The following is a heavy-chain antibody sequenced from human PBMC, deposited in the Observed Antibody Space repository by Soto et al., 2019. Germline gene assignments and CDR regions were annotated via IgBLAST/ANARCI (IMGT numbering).Heavy chain of an antibody. V-gene: IGHV3-11*01. CDR3: ARRPRELDY. Sequence: QVQLVESGGGLVKPGGSLRRSCAASGLTFSDYYMSWIRQTPGKGLEWVSYISGDGSDIKYADSVKGRFTISRDNAKNSLHLQMNSLRAEDTAVYYCARRPRELDYWGQGTLVTVSS. J-gene: IGHJ4*02. D-gene: IGHD1-26*01. CDR1: GLTFSDYY. CDR2: ISGDGSDI.